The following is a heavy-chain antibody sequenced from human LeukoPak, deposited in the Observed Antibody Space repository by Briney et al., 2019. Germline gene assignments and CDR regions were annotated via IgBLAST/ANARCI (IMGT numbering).Heavy chain of an antibody. Sequence: GGSLRLSCSASGFTFNTYWMHWVRQAPGEGLVWVSIISGDGSTTNYADSVQGRFTISRDNAKNTLYLQMNSLRAEDTAVYYCARDEPTVTTGPPVGYWGQGTLVTVSS. CDR1: GFTFNTYW. CDR2: ISGDGSTT. CDR3: ARDEPTVTTGPPVGY. J-gene: IGHJ4*02. V-gene: IGHV3-74*01. D-gene: IGHD4-17*01.